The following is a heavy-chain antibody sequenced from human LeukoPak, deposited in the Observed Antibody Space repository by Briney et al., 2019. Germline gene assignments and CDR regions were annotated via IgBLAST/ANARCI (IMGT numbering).Heavy chain of an antibody. J-gene: IGHJ4*02. D-gene: IGHD4-11*01. CDR2: IIPILGIA. CDR3: AFIPGDYSNYGGDY. V-gene: IGHV1-69*04. Sequence: SVTDSLKASGGTFSSYAVSWVRQAPGQGLEWMGRIIPILGIANYAQKFQGRVTITADKYTNTAYMELSSLRSEDTAVYYCAFIPGDYSNYGGDYWGQGTLVTVSS. CDR1: GGTFSSYA.